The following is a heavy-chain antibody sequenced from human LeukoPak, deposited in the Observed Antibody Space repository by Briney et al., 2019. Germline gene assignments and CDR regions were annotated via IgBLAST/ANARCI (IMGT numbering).Heavy chain of an antibody. D-gene: IGHD3-3*01. CDR3: ARDHWGFLEWLSPLNWFGP. Sequence: SETLSLTCTVSGGSIRSSSSNYYWGWIRQSPGKGLEWIGTIYYSGSTYYNPSLKSRVTISVDTSKNQFSLRLSSVTAADTAVYYCARDHWGFLEWLSPLNWFGPWGQGTLVTVSS. CDR1: GGSIRSSSSNYY. J-gene: IGHJ5*02. V-gene: IGHV4-39*02. CDR2: IYYSGST.